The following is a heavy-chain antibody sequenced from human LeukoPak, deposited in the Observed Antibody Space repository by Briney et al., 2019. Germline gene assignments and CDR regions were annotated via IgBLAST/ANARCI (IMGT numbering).Heavy chain of an antibody. Sequence: GGTLRLSCAASGFTFSSYGMSWVRQAPGKGLVWVSRINSDGSSTSYADSVKGRFTISRDNAKNTLYLQMNSLRAEDTAVYYCARDWTIAAAGTDDAFDIWGQGTMVTVSS. V-gene: IGHV3-74*01. D-gene: IGHD6-13*01. CDR1: GFTFSSYG. J-gene: IGHJ3*02. CDR3: ARDWTIAAAGTDDAFDI. CDR2: INSDGSST.